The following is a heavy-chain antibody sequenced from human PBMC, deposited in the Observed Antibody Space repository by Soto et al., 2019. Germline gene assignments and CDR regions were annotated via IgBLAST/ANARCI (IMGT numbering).Heavy chain of an antibody. D-gene: IGHD3-9*01. CDR3: ARKGDYDILTGGSIDY. V-gene: IGHV3-30-3*01. J-gene: IGHJ4*02. Sequence: QVQLVESGGGVVQPGRSLRLSCAASGFTFSSYAMHWVRQAPGKGLECVAFISYDGSNKYYADSVKGRFTISRDNSKNTLYLQMTRLRAEDTAVYYCARKGDYDILTGGSIDYWGQGTLVTVSS. CDR1: GFTFSSYA. CDR2: ISYDGSNK.